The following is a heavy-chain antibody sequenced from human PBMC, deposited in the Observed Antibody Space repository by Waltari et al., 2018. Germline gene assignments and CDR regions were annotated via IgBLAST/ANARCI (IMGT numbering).Heavy chain of an antibody. D-gene: IGHD1-26*01. Sequence: QVQLQQWGAGLLKPSETLSLTCAVYGGSFSGYYWSWIRQPPGKGLEWIGEINHSGSTNDNPSLKSRFTIAVDTSKNQFSLKLSSVTAADTAVYYCARSRWAQGGYWGQGTLVTVSS. CDR1: GGSFSGYY. CDR2: INHSGST. V-gene: IGHV4-34*01. CDR3: ARSRWAQGGY. J-gene: IGHJ4*02.